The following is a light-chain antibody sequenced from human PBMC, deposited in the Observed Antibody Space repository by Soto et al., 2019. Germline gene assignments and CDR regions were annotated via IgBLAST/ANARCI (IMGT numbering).Light chain of an antibody. J-gene: IGLJ3*02. V-gene: IGLV2-14*01. Sequence: QSASVSGSPGQSITISCTGTSSDVGGYNYVSWYQQHPGKAPKLIIYDVSNRPSGVSTRFSGSKSGNTASLTISGLQAEDEADYSCSSYTSTNSWVFGGGTKLTVL. CDR3: SSYTSTNSWV. CDR1: SSDVGGYNY. CDR2: DVS.